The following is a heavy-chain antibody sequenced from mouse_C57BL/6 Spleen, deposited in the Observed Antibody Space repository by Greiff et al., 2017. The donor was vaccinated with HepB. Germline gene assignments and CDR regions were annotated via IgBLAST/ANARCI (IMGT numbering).Heavy chain of an antibody. V-gene: IGHV1-50*01. Sequence: QVQLQQPGAELVKPGASVKLSCKASGYTFTSYWMQWVKQRPGQGLEWIGEIDPSDSYTNYNQKFKGKATLTVDTSSSTAYMQLSSLTSEDSAVYYCESEITGVYAMDDWGQGTSVTVSS. D-gene: IGHD4-1*01. J-gene: IGHJ4*01. CDR1: GYTFTSYW. CDR3: ESEITGVYAMDD. CDR2: IDPSDSYT.